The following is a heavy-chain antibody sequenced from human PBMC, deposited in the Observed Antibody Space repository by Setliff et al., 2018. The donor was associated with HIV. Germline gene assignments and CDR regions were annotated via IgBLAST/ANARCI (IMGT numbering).Heavy chain of an antibody. Sequence: SETLSLTCSVSGASITSGIYYWAWIRQPAGKGLEFIGRVYFSGSTNYNPSLKSRVTISLDTSKNRFSLNLRSVTAADTAVYYCARGFGSLDPWGKGTLVNVSS. CDR1: GASITSGIYY. CDR3: ARGFGSLDP. V-gene: IGHV4-61*02. D-gene: IGHD1-26*01. CDR2: VYFSGST. J-gene: IGHJ5*02.